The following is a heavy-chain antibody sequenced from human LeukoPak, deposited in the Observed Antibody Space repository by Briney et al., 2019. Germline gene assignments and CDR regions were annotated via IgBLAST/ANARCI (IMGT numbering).Heavy chain of an antibody. Sequence: PGGSLRLSCAASGFTFSSYWMSWVRQAPGKGLEWVANIKQDGSEKYYVDSVKGRFTISRDNAKNSLYLQMNSLRAEDTAVYYRARDQAVTPLSFFFDYWGQGALVTVSS. J-gene: IGHJ4*02. CDR3: ARDQAVTPLSFFFDY. CDR2: IKQDGSEK. D-gene: IGHD4-17*01. CDR1: GFTFSSYW. V-gene: IGHV3-7*03.